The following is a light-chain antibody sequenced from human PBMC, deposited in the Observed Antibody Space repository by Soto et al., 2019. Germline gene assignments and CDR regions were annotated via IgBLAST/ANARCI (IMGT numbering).Light chain of an antibody. CDR3: QSYDATNQV. CDR2: EDN. J-gene: IGLJ3*02. V-gene: IGLV6-57*01. Sequence: NFMLTQPHSVSASPGKTVIISCTRGSGSIASNYVQWYQQRPGSSPTTVIYEDNQRPSGVPDRFSGSIDSSSNSASLTISGLETEDEADYFCQSYDATNQVFGGGTQLTVL. CDR1: SGSIASNY.